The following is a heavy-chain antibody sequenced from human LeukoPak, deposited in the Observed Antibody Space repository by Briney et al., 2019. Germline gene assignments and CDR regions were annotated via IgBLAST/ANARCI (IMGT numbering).Heavy chain of an antibody. D-gene: IGHD2-15*01. V-gene: IGHV1-2*02. J-gene: IGHJ4*02. Sequence: ASVKVSCKASGYTFTSYGISWVRQAPGQGLEWMGWINPNSGGTNYAQKFQGRVTMTRDTSISTAYMELSRLRSDDTAVYYCARCGGSCWVLHELDYWGQGTPVTVSS. CDR1: GYTFTSYG. CDR2: INPNSGGT. CDR3: ARCGGSCWVLHELDY.